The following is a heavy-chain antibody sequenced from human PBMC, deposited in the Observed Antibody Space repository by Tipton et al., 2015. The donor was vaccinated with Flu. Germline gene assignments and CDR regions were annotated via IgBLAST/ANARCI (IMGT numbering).Heavy chain of an antibody. CDR2: ISGGGANT. D-gene: IGHD6-19*01. V-gene: IGHV3-23*01. J-gene: IGHJ4*02. Sequence: GSLRLSCAASGFTFSRYAMSWVRQAPGKGLEWVSAISGGGANTYYADSVEGRFTISRDNSKNTLYLQMNSLRAEDTAIYYCAKVIPEKVAGLDYWGQGTLVTVSS. CDR3: AKVIPEKVAGLDY. CDR1: GFTFSRYA.